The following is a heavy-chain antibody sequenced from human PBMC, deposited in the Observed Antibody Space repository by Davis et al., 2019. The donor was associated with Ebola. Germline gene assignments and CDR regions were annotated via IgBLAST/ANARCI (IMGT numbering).Heavy chain of an antibody. D-gene: IGHD2-8*02. Sequence: GSLRLSCTVSGGSISSSSYYWGWIRQPPGKGLEWIGSIYYSGSTYYNPSLKSRVTISVDTSKNQFSLKLSSVTAADTAVYYCARLAGGVRRYYFDYWGQGTLVTVSS. CDR1: GGSISSSSYY. CDR2: IYYSGST. V-gene: IGHV4-39*01. J-gene: IGHJ4*02. CDR3: ARLAGGVRRYYFDY.